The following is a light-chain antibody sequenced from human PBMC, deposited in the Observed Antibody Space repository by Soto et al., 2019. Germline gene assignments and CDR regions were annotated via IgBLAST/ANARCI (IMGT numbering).Light chain of an antibody. CDR3: QQYDSSPCT. V-gene: IGKV3-20*01. J-gene: IGKJ1*01. Sequence: EIVLTQSPGTLSLSPGERATLSCRASQSVSSSYLAWYQQKLGQAPMLLIDGATSRATGIPDRFSGSGSGTYVTLTSSRLEPEDFAVYSWQQYDSSPCTFGQGTKVEIK. CDR1: QSVSSSY. CDR2: GAT.